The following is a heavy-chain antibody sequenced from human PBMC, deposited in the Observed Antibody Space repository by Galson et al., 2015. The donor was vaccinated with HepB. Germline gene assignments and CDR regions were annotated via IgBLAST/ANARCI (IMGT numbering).Heavy chain of an antibody. J-gene: IGHJ5*02. V-gene: IGHV3-11*01. CDR1: GFTFNDYY. Sequence: SLRLSCPASGFTFNDYYMIWIRQAPGKGLEWVSDISSSGSTRYYADSVKGRFTISRDNAKTALFLQMNSLRAEDTAVYNCAGGWAMSSRAGFDPWGQGTLVTVSS. CDR3: AGGWAMSSRAGFDP. D-gene: IGHD2-2*01. CDR2: ISSSGSTR.